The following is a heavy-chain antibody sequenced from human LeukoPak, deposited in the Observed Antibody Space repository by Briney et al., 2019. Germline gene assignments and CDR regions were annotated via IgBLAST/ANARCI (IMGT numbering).Heavy chain of an antibody. CDR2: ISGSGDST. CDR1: GFTFKSYA. V-gene: IGHV3-23*01. Sequence: GGSLRVSCAASGFTFKSYAMSWVRQAPGKGLEWVSGISGSGDSTYYADSVKGRFTISRDNSKNTLYLQMNSLRAEDTALYYCAKGHLAVASWGQGSLVTVSS. D-gene: IGHD6-19*01. J-gene: IGHJ5*02. CDR3: AKGHLAVAS.